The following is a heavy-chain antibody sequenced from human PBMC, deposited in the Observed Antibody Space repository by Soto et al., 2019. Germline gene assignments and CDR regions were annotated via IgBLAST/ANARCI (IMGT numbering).Heavy chain of an antibody. CDR1: GFTFSHYG. V-gene: IGHV3-33*01. CDR3: ARDDDYGDNGLDY. Sequence: QVQLVESGGGVVQTGRSLRLSCEASGFTFSHYGMHWVRQAPGKGLEWVAVILNDGSRQHYADSVKGRLTISRDNSKNTLYLDKNSLRVEDTAVYYCARDDDYGDNGLDYWGQGTLVTVSS. J-gene: IGHJ4*02. D-gene: IGHD4-17*01. CDR2: ILNDGSRQ.